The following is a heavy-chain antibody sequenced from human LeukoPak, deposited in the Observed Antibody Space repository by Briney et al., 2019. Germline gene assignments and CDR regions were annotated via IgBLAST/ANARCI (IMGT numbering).Heavy chain of an antibody. J-gene: IGHJ4*02. CDR3: ARVGSSWFYLFDY. D-gene: IGHD6-13*01. Sequence: SQTLSLTCTVSGGSISSGSYYWSWIRQPAGKGLEWIGRINTSGSTNYNPSLKSRVTISVDTSKNQFSLKLSSVTAADTAVYYCARVGSSWFYLFDYWGQGTLVTVSS. V-gene: IGHV4-61*02. CDR1: GGSISSGSYY. CDR2: INTSGST.